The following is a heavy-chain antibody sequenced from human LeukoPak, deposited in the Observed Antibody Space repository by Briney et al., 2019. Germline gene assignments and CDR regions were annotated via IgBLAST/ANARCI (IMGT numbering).Heavy chain of an antibody. Sequence: GGSLRLSCEVSTFNFNTYWISWVRQAPGKGLEWGAHIKQDGSETHYVDSVKGRFSISRDNAKNSVYLQMNSLRAEDTAVYYCGRPRRQDTPYHCMDVWGRGTTVTVSS. CDR2: IKQDGSET. V-gene: IGHV3-7*01. J-gene: IGHJ6*03. D-gene: IGHD5-24*01. CDR3: GRPRRQDTPYHCMDV. CDR1: TFNFNTYW.